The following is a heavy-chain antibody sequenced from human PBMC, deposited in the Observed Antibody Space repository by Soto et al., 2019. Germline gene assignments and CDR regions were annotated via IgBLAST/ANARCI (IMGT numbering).Heavy chain of an antibody. CDR1: GYTFTGYG. D-gene: IGHD3-3*01. J-gene: IGHJ4*02. CDR3: ARDKSGVVTSPGDY. V-gene: IGHV1-18*01. Sequence: QVQLVQSGGEVKKPGASVKVSCKASGYTFTGYGFSWVRQAPGQGLEWMGWISAYNGNTDYAQKRQGRVTTTTETSTSTAYMELTSIRSDDAAVYYCARDKSGVVTSPGDYWGQGTLVTVSS. CDR2: ISAYNGNT.